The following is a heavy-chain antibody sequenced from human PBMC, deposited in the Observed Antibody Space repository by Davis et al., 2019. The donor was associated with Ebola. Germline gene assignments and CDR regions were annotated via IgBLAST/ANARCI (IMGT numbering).Heavy chain of an antibody. D-gene: IGHD1-26*01. J-gene: IGHJ6*04. CDR1: GFTSSTYA. V-gene: IGHV3-30-3*01. CDR2: ISYDGSNK. CDR3: ARGVRVGGVEYYGMDV. Sequence: GESLKISCAASGFTSSTYAMHWVRQAPGKGLEWVAFISYDGSNKYYVDSVKGRFTISRDNSKNTLYLQMNSLRADDTAVYYCARGVRVGGVEYYGMDVWGRGTTVTVSS.